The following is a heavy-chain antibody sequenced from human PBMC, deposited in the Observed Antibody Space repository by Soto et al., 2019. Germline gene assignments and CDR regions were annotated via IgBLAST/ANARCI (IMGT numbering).Heavy chain of an antibody. CDR2: INAGNGNT. J-gene: IGHJ4*02. CDR1: GYTFTSYA. Sequence: QVQLVQSGAEVKKPGASVKVSCKASGYTFTSYAMHWVRQAPGQRLEWMGWINAGNGNTKYSQKFQGRVTITRDTSASTAYMELSSLRSEDTAVYYCARVGGWYVAFDYWGQGTLVTVSS. CDR3: ARVGGWYVAFDY. V-gene: IGHV1-3*01. D-gene: IGHD6-19*01.